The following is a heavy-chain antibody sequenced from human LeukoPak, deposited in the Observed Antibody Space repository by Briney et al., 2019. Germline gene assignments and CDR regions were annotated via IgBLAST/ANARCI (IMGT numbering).Heavy chain of an antibody. V-gene: IGHV4-39*07. D-gene: IGHD2-15*01. CDR3: ARSEYCSGGSCYHNVFQL. Sequence: PSETLSLTCTVSGGSISSSSYYWGWIRQPPGKGLEWIGSIYYSGSTNYNPSLKSRVTISVDKSKNQFSLKLSSVTAADTAVYYCARSEYCSGGSCYHNVFQLWGQGTLVTVSS. CDR2: IYYSGST. CDR1: GGSISSSSYY. J-gene: IGHJ1*01.